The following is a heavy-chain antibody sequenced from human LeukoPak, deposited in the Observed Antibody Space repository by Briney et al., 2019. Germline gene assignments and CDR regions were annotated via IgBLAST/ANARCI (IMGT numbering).Heavy chain of an antibody. CDR3: ARDSPAGYRPGQEHYYYYIDV. D-gene: IGHD5-18*01. V-gene: IGHV4-4*07. CDR2: IFASGST. J-gene: IGHJ6*03. Sequence: SDTLSLTCTVSGGSINNYYWTWIRQSADKGLEYIGRIFASGSTKYNPSLNPPLKSRVTMSTDTSANQVSLKLTSVTAADTAVYYCARDSPAGYRPGQEHYYYYIDVWGKGTTVTVSS. CDR1: GGSINNYY.